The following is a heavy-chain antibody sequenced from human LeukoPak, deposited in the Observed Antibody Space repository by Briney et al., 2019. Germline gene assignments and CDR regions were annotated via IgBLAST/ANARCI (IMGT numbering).Heavy chain of an antibody. CDR3: AKSTGDYYYYYYAMDV. V-gene: IGHV3-23*01. CDR1: GLTFSSYA. CDR2: ISATGGST. J-gene: IGHJ6*02. D-gene: IGHD7-27*01. Sequence: PGGSLRLSCAASGLTFSSYAKSWVRQAPGKGLEWVSGISATGGSTYYADSVKGRFTISRDNSKNMLYLQMSSLRAEDTAVYYCAKSTGDYYYYYYAMDVWGQGTTVTVS.